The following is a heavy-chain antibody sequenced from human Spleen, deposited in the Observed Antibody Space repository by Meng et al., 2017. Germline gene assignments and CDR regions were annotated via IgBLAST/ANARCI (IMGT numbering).Heavy chain of an antibody. CDR1: GYTFPDYW. CDR3: AKHDYVWGNYRATDYFDS. Sequence: ASVKVSCKASGYTFPDYWLHWVRRAPGQGLEWMGRINPKSGDTHYAQRFQGRVTMTGDTSISTAYMELSGLRSDDTAMYYCAKHDYVWGNYRATDYFDSWGQGTVVTVSS. CDR2: INPKSGDT. D-gene: IGHD3-16*02. V-gene: IGHV1-2*06. J-gene: IGHJ4*01.